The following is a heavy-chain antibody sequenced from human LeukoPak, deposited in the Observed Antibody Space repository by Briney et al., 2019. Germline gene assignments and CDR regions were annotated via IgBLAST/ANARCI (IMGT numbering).Heavy chain of an antibody. D-gene: IGHD2-21*02. CDR1: GYTFTSYY. J-gene: IGHJ4*02. V-gene: IGHV1-46*01. CDR2: INPSGGST. Sequence: ASVKVSCKASGYTFTSYYMHWVRQAPGQGLEWMGIINPSGGSTSYAQKFQGRVTMTRDTSTSTVYMELSSLRSEDTAVYYCARDRGGGDRLYYFDYWGQGTLVTVSS. CDR3: ARDRGGGDRLYYFDY.